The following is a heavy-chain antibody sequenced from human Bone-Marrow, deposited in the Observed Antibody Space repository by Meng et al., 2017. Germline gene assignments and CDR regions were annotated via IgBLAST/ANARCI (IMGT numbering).Heavy chain of an antibody. Sequence: SETLSLTCTVSGGSTSSSSYYWGWIRQPPGKGLEWIGSIYYSRSTYYNPSPKSRVTISVDTSKNQFPLKLSSVTAADTAVYYCARGLSMSGLYTYYYYGMDVWGQGTTVTVSS. D-gene: IGHD3-16*01. CDR1: GGSTSSSSYY. CDR2: IYYSRST. CDR3: ARGLSMSGLYTYYYYGMDV. J-gene: IGHJ6*02. V-gene: IGHV4-39*06.